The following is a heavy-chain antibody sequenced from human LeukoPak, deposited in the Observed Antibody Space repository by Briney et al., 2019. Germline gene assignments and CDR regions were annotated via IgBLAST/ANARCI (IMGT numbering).Heavy chain of an antibody. D-gene: IGHD6-19*01. CDR3: ARDGSSGWPIE. Sequence: GGSLRLSCAASGFTFSSYAMHWVRQAPGKGLEYVSAISSNGGSTYYANSVKGRFTISRDNSKNTLYLQMGSLRAEDMAVCYCARDGSSGWPIEWGQGTLVTVSS. V-gene: IGHV3-64*01. J-gene: IGHJ4*02. CDR2: ISSNGGST. CDR1: GFTFSSYA.